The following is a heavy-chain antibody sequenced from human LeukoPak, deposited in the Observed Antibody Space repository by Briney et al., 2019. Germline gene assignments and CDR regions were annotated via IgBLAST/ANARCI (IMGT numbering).Heavy chain of an antibody. Sequence: ASVTVSCTASGYTFTSYAMHWVRQAPGQRLEWMGWINAGNGNTKYSQKFQGRVTITRDTSASTAYMELSSLRSEDTAVYYCARAGDIVVVSSWFDPWGQGTLVTVSS. CDR1: GYTFTSYA. D-gene: IGHD2-2*01. CDR2: INAGNGNT. CDR3: ARAGDIVVVSSWFDP. V-gene: IGHV1-3*01. J-gene: IGHJ5*02.